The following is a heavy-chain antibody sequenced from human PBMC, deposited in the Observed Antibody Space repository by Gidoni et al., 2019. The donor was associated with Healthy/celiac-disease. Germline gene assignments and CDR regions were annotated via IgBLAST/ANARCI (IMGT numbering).Heavy chain of an antibody. D-gene: IGHD2-21*01. Sequence: EVQLVESGGGLVKPGGPLSLSCDASGSTFGTSGMSWVRQAPGKGLEWVGRIKSKTDGGTTDYAAPVKGRFTISRDDSKNTLYLQMNSLKTEDTAVYYCTTPDRTYCGGDCYGYWGQGTLVTVSS. CDR3: TTPDRTYCGGDCYGY. J-gene: IGHJ4*02. V-gene: IGHV3-15*01. CDR2: IKSKTDGGTT. CDR1: GSTFGTSG.